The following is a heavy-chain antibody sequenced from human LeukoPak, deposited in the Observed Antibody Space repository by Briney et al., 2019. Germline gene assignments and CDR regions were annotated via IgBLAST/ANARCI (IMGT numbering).Heavy chain of an antibody. J-gene: IGHJ4*02. CDR1: GYSFTSYW. Sequence: GESLKISFKGSGYSFTSYWIGWVRQMPGKGLEWMGIIYPGDSDTRYSPSFQGQVTISADKSISTAYLQWSSLKASDTAMYYCARHSDSSGYYYPLFDYWGQGTLVTVSS. V-gene: IGHV5-51*01. CDR3: ARHSDSSGYYYPLFDY. CDR2: IYPGDSDT. D-gene: IGHD3-22*01.